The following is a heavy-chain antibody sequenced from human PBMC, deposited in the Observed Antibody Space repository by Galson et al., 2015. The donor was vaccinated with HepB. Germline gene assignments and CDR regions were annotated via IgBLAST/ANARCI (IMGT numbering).Heavy chain of an antibody. CDR1: GYTFTRYW. D-gene: IGHD1-26*01. Sequence: QSGAEVKKPGESLKISCKGSGYTFTRYWIGWVRQMPGKGLEWKGIINPDKSDSRYSPSFQGQVTISVGKSIGTAFLQWISLKASDTAMYYCARHGDDGSYFDNWGQGTLVTVSS. CDR2: INPDKSDS. V-gene: IGHV5-51*01. CDR3: ARHGDDGSYFDN. J-gene: IGHJ4*02.